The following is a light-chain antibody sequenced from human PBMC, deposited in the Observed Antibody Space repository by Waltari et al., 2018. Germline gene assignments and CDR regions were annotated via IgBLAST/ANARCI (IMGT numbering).Light chain of an antibody. V-gene: IGLV2-14*03. CDR2: DVS. Sequence: QSALTQPASVSGSPGQSLTISCTVTSIDFGAFTYVSWYQQHPGKVPKLMIYDVSQRPSGISSRFSASKSGNAASLTISGLQFEDEADYYCSSYRSDNTLIFGGGTKLTVL. J-gene: IGLJ2*01. CDR3: SSYRSDNTLI. CDR1: SIDFGAFTY.